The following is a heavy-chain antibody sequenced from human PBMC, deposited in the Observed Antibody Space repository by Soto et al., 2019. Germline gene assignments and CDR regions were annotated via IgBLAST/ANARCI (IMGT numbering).Heavy chain of an antibody. D-gene: IGHD3-10*01. CDR3: ASSPLWFGGYYYYYGMDV. CDR2: IYYSGST. J-gene: IGHJ6*02. Sequence: SETLSLTCTVSGGSISSGGYYWRWIRQHPGKGLEWIGYIYYSGSTYYNPSLKSRVTISVDTSKNQFSLKLSSVTAADTAVYYCASSPLWFGGYYYYYGMDVWGQGTTVTVSS. V-gene: IGHV4-31*03. CDR1: GGSISSGGYY.